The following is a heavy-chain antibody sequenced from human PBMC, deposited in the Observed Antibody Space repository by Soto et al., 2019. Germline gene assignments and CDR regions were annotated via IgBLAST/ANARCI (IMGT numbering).Heavy chain of an antibody. CDR2: IIPIFGTA. J-gene: IGHJ5*02. D-gene: IGHD6-19*01. CDR3: ASCLYSSGWPKGWFDP. CDR1: GGTFSSYA. Sequence: ASVKVSCKASGGTFSSYAISWVRQAPGQGLEWMGGIIPIFGTANYAQKFQGRVTITADESTSTACMELSSLRSEDTAVYYCASCLYSSGWPKGWFDPWGQGTLVTVSS. V-gene: IGHV1-69*13.